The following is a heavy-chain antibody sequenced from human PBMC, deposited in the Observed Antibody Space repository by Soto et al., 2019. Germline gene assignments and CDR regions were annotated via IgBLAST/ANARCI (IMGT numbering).Heavy chain of an antibody. J-gene: IGHJ4*02. V-gene: IGHV1-69*02. Sequence: QVQLVQSGAEVKRPGSSVKVSCKASGDTFNFYSINWVRQAPGVGLEWVGRVNPILSISNYAQRFQGRVKMTADKSTSTAYMELRSLRSEDTAIYYCASSYGSGYRAFDYWGQGALVTVSS. D-gene: IGHD3-10*01. CDR2: VNPILSIS. CDR1: GDTFNFYS. CDR3: ASSYGSGYRAFDY.